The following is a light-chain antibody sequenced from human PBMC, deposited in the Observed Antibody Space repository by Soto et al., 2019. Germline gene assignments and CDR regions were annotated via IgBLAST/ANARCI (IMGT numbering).Light chain of an antibody. CDR2: VAS. Sequence: ETVLTQSPGTLSLSPGERATLSCRASQSVTSNYLAWYQQKPGQAPRLLIYVASRRATGIPDRFSGSGSGTDFTFTISRLEPEDFAVYYCQQYGSSPPITFGQGTRLDIK. CDR3: QQYGSSPPIT. CDR1: QSVTSNY. J-gene: IGKJ5*01. V-gene: IGKV3-20*01.